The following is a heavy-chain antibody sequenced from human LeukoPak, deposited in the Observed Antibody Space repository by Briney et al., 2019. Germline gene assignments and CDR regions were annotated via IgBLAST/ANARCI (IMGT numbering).Heavy chain of an antibody. CDR3: ARGHSTSWPEYFQH. D-gene: IGHD6-13*01. CDR1: GYTFNRYG. J-gene: IGHJ1*01. CDR2: ISAYNGST. Sequence: GASVKVSCKASGYTFNRYGISWVRQAPGQGLEWMGWISAYNGSTKNAQNLQGRVTMTTDTSTTTAYMELRSLKSDDSAVYYCARGHSTSWPEYFQHWGQGTLVTVSS. V-gene: IGHV1-18*01.